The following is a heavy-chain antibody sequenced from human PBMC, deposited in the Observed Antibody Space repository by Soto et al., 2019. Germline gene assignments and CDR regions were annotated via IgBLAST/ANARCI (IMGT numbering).Heavy chain of an antibody. CDR2: ISSSSSYI. J-gene: IGHJ4*02. CDR3: ARGHGYSYGCGSY. CDR1: GFTFSSYS. Sequence: EVQLVESGGGLVKPGGSLRLSCAASGFTFSSYSMNWVRQAPGKGLEWVSSISSSSSYIYYADSVKGRFTISRDNAKNSLYLQMNSLRAEDTAVYYCARGHGYSYGCGSYWGQGTMVTVSS. V-gene: IGHV3-21*01. D-gene: IGHD5-18*01.